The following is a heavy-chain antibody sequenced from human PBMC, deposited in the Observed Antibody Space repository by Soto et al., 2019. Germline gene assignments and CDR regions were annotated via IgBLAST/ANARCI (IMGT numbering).Heavy chain of an antibody. CDR2: IWYDGSNK. CDR1: GFTFSSYG. J-gene: IGHJ6*03. Sequence: GGSLRLSCAASGFTFSSYGMHWVRQAPGKGLEWVAVIWYDGSNKYYADSVKGRFTISRDNSKNTLYLQMNSLRAEDTAVYYCARDRVQGYYYYMDVWGKGTTVTVSS. V-gene: IGHV3-33*01. CDR3: ARDRVQGYYYYMDV.